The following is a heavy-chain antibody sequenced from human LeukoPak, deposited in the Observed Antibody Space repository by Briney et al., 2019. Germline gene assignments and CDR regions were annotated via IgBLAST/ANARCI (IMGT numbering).Heavy chain of an antibody. CDR1: GYTFTSYY. V-gene: IGHV1-46*01. CDR3: ARVLTHDFWSGYFLPYYYGMDV. J-gene: IGHJ6*02. D-gene: IGHD3-3*01. Sequence: ASVKVSCKASGYTFTSYYMHWVRQAPGQGLEWMGIINPSGGSTSYAQKFQGKVTMTRNTSISTAYMELSSLRSEDTAVYYCARVLTHDFWSGYFLPYYYGMDVWGQGTTVTVSS. CDR2: INPSGGST.